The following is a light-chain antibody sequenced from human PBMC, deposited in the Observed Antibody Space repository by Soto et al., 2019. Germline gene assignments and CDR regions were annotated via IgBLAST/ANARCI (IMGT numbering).Light chain of an antibody. CDR3: QQYGTSPRT. V-gene: IGKV3-20*01. CDR2: STS. CDR1: QSVSSDY. Sequence: LTQSRVPVCTAPGGRSTLSCRTSQSVSSDYFAWYQQKPGPPPRLVIFSTSRRAPGIPDRFSGSGSGTDFTLTISRLDPEDIAVYYCQQYGTSPRTFGQGTKVDIK. J-gene: IGKJ1*01.